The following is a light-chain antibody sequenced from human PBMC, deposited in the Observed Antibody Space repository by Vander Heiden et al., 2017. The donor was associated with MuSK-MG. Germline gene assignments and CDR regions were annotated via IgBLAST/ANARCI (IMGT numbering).Light chain of an antibody. Sequence: EIVLTQSPATLSLSPGERATLSCRASQSVRSYLAWYQQKPGQAIRLLISEASNRATGIPARCSGSGSGTDFTLTISSLEPEDFAVYYCQQRDNWYTFGQGTKLEI. CDR2: EAS. CDR3: QQRDNWYT. J-gene: IGKJ2*01. V-gene: IGKV3-11*01. CDR1: QSVRSY.